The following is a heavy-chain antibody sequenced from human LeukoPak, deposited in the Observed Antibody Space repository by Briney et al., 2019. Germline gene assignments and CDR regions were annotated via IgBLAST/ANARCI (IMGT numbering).Heavy chain of an antibody. CDR2: FDPEDGET. V-gene: IGHV1-24*01. CDR3: ATVAATIAVAGNPLRSAFDI. D-gene: IGHD6-19*01. CDR1: GYTLTELS. J-gene: IGHJ3*02. Sequence: ASVKVSCKVSGYTLTELSMHWVRQAPGKGLEWMGGFDPEDGETIYAQKFQGRVTMTEDTSTDTAYMELSSLRSEDTAVYYCATVAATIAVAGNPLRSAFDIWGQGTMVTVSS.